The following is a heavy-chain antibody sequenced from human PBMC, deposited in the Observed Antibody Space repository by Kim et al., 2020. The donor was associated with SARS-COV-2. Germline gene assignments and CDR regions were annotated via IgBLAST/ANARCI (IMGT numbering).Heavy chain of an antibody. V-gene: IGHV3-33*01. D-gene: IGHD2-15*01. Sequence: GGSLRLSCAASGFTFSSYGMHWVRQAPGKGLEWVAVIWYDGSNKYYADSVKGRFTISRDNSKNTLYLQMNSLRAEDTAVYYCARARDQYCSGGSCYGDAFDICGQGTMVTVSS. J-gene: IGHJ3*02. CDR3: ARARDQYCSGGSCYGDAFDI. CDR2: IWYDGSNK. CDR1: GFTFSSYG.